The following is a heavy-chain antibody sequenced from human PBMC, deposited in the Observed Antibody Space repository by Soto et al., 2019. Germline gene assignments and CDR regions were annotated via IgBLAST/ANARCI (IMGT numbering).Heavy chain of an antibody. CDR3: ARHWGPFKAAWTPVGSFDY. CDR2: IYPGDSDT. J-gene: IGHJ4*02. Sequence: PGESLKISCKGSGYSFTSYWIGWVRQMPGKGLEWMGIIYPGDSDTRYSPSFQGQVTISADKSISTAYLQWSSLKASDTAMYYCARHWGPFKAAWTPVGSFDYWGQGTLVTVSS. CDR1: GYSFTSYW. D-gene: IGHD3-16*01. V-gene: IGHV5-51*01.